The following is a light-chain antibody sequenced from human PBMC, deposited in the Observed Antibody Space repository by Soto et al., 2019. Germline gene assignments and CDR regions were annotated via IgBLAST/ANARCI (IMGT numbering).Light chain of an antibody. Sequence: QSVLTQPPSASGSPGQSVTISCTGTSSDVGGYNYVSWYQQHPGKAPKLMSYEVSKRPSGVPDRFSGSKSGNTASLTVSGLQAEDEADDYCRSYAVSNNWNFGTGTKVTVL. CDR1: SSDVGGYNY. J-gene: IGLJ1*01. V-gene: IGLV2-8*01. CDR3: RSYAVSNNWN. CDR2: EVS.